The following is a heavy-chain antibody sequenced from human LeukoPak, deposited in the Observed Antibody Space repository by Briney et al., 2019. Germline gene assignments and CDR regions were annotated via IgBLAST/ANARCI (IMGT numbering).Heavy chain of an antibody. Sequence: GGSLRLSCAASGFTFSSYSMSWLRQAPGKGLEWVGNIKQDGSETKSVDSVRGRFTISRDNAKNSLYLQLNSLRAEDTAVYYCARGDGYYDNFDDWGQGTLVTVSS. CDR1: GFTFSSYS. J-gene: IGHJ4*02. CDR2: IKQDGSET. D-gene: IGHD5-24*01. CDR3: ARGDGYYDNFDD. V-gene: IGHV3-7*04.